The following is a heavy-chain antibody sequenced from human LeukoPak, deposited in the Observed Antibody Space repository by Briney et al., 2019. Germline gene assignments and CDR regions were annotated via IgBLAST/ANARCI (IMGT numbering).Heavy chain of an antibody. CDR1: GGSISSYY. CDR3: ARGDYYDSSGYYSTSFDY. Sequence: SETLSLTCTVSGGSISSYYWSWIRLPPGKGLEWIGYIYYSGSTNYNPSLKSRVTISVDTSKNQFSLKLSSVTAADTAVYYCARGDYYDSSGYYSTSFDYWGQGTLVTVSS. V-gene: IGHV4-59*01. J-gene: IGHJ4*02. D-gene: IGHD3-22*01. CDR2: IYYSGST.